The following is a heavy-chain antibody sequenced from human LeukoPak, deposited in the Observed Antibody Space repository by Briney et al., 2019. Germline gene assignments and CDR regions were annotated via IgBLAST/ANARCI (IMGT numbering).Heavy chain of an antibody. V-gene: IGHV1-2*02. CDR1: GYIFTAYY. D-gene: IGHD3-10*01. Sequence: ASVKVSCKTSGYIFTAYYMHWVRQAPGQGLEWMGWMNANSGDATYAQKFQGRVTMTRDTSISTAYMELSSLTSDDTAAYYCARPGNWWFDPWGQGTLVTVSS. J-gene: IGHJ5*02. CDR3: ARPGNWWFDP. CDR2: MNANSGDA.